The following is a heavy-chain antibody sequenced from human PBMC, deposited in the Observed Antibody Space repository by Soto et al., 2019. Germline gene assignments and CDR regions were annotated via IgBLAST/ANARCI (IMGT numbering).Heavy chain of an antibody. Sequence: QVQLQESGSRLVRPSQTVSLTCSVSGGSVNSGGYSWSWIRQPPGKGHGWIAFISPSGSPAYNPSLKSRVTISVDRSKNQISLELSSVTAADTAVYYCTRGVLAWGPGTRVTVSS. V-gene: IGHV4-30-2*01. J-gene: IGHJ5*02. CDR1: GGSVNSGGYS. D-gene: IGHD2-8*01. CDR2: ISPSGSP. CDR3: TRGVLA.